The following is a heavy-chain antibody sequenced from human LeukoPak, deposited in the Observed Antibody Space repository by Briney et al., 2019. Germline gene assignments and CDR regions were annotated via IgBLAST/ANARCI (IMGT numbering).Heavy chain of an antibody. V-gene: IGHV4-30-2*01. CDR2: NYHSGST. D-gene: IGHD3-9*01. CDR1: GGSISSGGYS. J-gene: IGHJ4*02. Sequence: PSQTLSLTCAVSGGSISSGGYSWSWIRQPPGKGLEWIGYNYHSGSTYYNPSLKSRVTISVDRSKNQFSLKLSSVTAADTAVYYCASLRYFDWLSVDYWGQGTLVTVSS. CDR3: ASLRYFDWLSVDY.